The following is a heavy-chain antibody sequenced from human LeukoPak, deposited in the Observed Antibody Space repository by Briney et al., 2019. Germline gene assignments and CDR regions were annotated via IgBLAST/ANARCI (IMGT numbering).Heavy chain of an antibody. CDR3: AREPGDYLDC. CDR1: GFTVSSNY. D-gene: IGHD4-17*01. CDR2: IKQDGSEK. J-gene: IGHJ4*02. Sequence: GGSLRLSCAASGFTVSSNYMSWVRQAPGKGLEWVANIKQDGSEKYYVDSVKGRFTISRDNAKNSLYLQMNSLRAEDTAVYYCAREPGDYLDCWGQGTLVTVSS. V-gene: IGHV3-7*01.